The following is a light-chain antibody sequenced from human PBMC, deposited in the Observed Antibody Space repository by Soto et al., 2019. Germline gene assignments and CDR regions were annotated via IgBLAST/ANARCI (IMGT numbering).Light chain of an antibody. CDR3: QQYYSYLLYA. CDR2: AAS. V-gene: IGKV1-8*01. J-gene: IGKJ2*01. Sequence: AIRMTQSPSSLSASTGDRVTITCRASQDISSYLAWYQQKPGKAPKLLLYAASPLQSGVPSRFSGSGSGTDFTLTISCLQSEDFATYYCQQYYSYLLYAFSQGTKLEIK. CDR1: QDISSY.